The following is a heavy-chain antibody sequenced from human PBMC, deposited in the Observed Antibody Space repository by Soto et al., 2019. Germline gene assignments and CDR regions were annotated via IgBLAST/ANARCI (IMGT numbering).Heavy chain of an antibody. J-gene: IGHJ4*02. D-gene: IGHD3-22*01. CDR3: ARGLPKASSSGSYHFPY. CDR2: INHSGRT. Sequence: QVQLQQGGAGLLKPSETMSLPCAVFGGSFRNYYWSWIRETPGKGLEWIWEINHSGRTNYNPSLYSRVTISVHTSQIQFSLKLSAMTAAETAVYFCARGLPKASSSGSYHFPYWGQGTLVTVSS. CDR1: GGSFRNYY. V-gene: IGHV4-34*01.